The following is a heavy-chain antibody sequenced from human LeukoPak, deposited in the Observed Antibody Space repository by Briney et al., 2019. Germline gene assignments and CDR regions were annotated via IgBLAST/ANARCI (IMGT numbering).Heavy chain of an antibody. Sequence: SETLSLTCVASDYSISSGYFWGWIRRPPGKGLEWIGSISHSGTTYYNPSFKSRVTISLDTSKNQFSLKLSSVTAADTAVYYCARGIAAAGGWFDPWGQGTLVTVSS. J-gene: IGHJ5*02. D-gene: IGHD6-13*01. CDR3: ARGIAAAGGWFDP. CDR2: ISHSGTT. V-gene: IGHV4-38-2*01. CDR1: DYSISSGYF.